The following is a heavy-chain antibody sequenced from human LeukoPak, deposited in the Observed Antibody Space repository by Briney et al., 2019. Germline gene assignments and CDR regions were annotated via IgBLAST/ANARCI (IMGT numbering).Heavy chain of an antibody. J-gene: IGHJ4*02. D-gene: IGHD3-22*01. CDR2: FNWNGGST. CDR1: GFTFDDYG. V-gene: IGHV3-20*04. CDR3: ARVGASSGYYFDY. Sequence: GGSLRLSCTASGFTFDDYGMSWVRQVPGKGLEWVSGFNWNGGSTGYADSVKGRFTVSRDNAKKSLHLLMNSLRAEDTALYYCARVGASSGYYFDYWGQGTLVTVSS.